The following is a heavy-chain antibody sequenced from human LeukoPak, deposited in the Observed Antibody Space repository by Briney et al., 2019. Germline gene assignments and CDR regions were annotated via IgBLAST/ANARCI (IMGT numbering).Heavy chain of an antibody. CDR1: GITLNGYP. V-gene: IGHV3-21*01. CDR3: AREGKYCTGVLCYDEH. J-gene: IGHJ4*02. D-gene: IGHD2-8*02. CDR2: ISSTSSSI. Sequence: GGSLRLSCAASGITLNGYPMTSVRRAPGKGLEWVSSISSTSSSIYYADSVKGRFTISRDNAKNSLYLQMNSLRVEDTAVYYCAREGKYCTGVLCYDEHWGQGTLVTVSS.